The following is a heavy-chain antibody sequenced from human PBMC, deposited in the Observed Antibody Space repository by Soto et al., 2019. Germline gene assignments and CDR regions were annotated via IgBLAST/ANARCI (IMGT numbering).Heavy chain of an antibody. CDR3: AKDRPVKARPGSLSS. CDR1: GFTFSNYG. V-gene: IGHV3-30*18. Sequence: PGGSLRLSCAASGFTFSNYGMHWVRQAPGKGLEWVTVISSDGNNKYYADSVRGRFTISRDNSKNTLFLQMNSLRAEDTAMYYFAKDRPVKARPGSLSSWGQGTLVTVSS. J-gene: IGHJ5*02. CDR2: ISSDGNNK. D-gene: IGHD1-26*01.